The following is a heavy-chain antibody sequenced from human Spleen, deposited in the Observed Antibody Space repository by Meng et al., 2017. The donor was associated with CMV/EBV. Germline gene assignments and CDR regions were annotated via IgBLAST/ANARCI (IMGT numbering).Heavy chain of an antibody. V-gene: IGHV3-30*04. CDR3: ARWGVVRVMIQWSKDYYYYGMDV. Sequence: AMHWVRQAPGKGLEWVAVISYDGSNNYYADSVKGRFTISRDNSKNTLYLQMNSLRAEDTAVYYCARWGVVRVMIQWSKDYYYYGMDVWGQGTTVTVSS. J-gene: IGHJ6*02. D-gene: IGHD2/OR15-2a*01. CDR2: ISYDGSNN. CDR1: A.